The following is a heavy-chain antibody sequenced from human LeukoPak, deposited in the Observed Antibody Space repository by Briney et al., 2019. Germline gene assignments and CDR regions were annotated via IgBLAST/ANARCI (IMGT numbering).Heavy chain of an antibody. CDR2: ISYDGSNK. V-gene: IGHV3-30-3*01. Sequence: GRSLRLSCAASGFTFSSYAMHWVRQAPGKGLEWVAVISYDGSNKYYADSVKGRFTISGDNSKNTLYLQMNSLRAEDTAVYYCARDSVGYSGYVDWLVPDYWGQGTLVTVSS. CDR3: ARDSVGYSGYVDWLVPDY. J-gene: IGHJ4*02. D-gene: IGHD5-12*01. CDR1: GFTFSSYA.